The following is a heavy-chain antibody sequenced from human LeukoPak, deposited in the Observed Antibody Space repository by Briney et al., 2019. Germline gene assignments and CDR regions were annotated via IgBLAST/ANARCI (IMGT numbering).Heavy chain of an antibody. Sequence: GGSLRLSCAASGFTVSSKHMSWVRQAPGKGLEWVSAIYSGGSTYYADSVKGRFTISRDNSKNTLYLQMNSLRAEDTAVYYCARAWYYDSSGYLGDWGQGTLVTVSS. CDR1: GFTVSSKH. J-gene: IGHJ4*02. CDR2: IYSGGST. V-gene: IGHV3-53*01. D-gene: IGHD3-22*01. CDR3: ARAWYYDSSGYLGD.